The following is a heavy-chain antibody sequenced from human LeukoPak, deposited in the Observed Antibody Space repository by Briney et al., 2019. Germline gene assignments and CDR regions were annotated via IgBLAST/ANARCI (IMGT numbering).Heavy chain of an antibody. CDR1: GGTFSSYA. V-gene: IGHV1-69*13. Sequence: GASVKVSCKASGGTFSSYAISWVRQAPGQGLEWMGGIIPIFGTANYAQKFQGRVTITADESTSTAYMELSSLRSEDTAVYYCARDVVEWPKNYYYYYMDVWGKGTTVTVSS. J-gene: IGHJ6*03. CDR2: IIPIFGTA. D-gene: IGHD2-21*01. CDR3: ARDVVEWPKNYYYYYMDV.